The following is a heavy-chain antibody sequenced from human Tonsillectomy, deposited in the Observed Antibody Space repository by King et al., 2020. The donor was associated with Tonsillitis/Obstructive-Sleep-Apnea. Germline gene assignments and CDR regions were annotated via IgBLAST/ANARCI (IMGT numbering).Heavy chain of an antibody. CDR3: ARDVDDREYMDV. V-gene: IGHV3-30*04. Sequence: QLVQSGGGVVQPGRSLRLSCAASGFTFASYVMHWVRQAPGKGLEWVAVISYDGSYKYYADSVKGRFTISRDNSKNKLYLQMNSLRAEDTAVYYCARDVDDREYMDVWGKGTTVTVSS. J-gene: IGHJ6*03. CDR1: GFTFASYV. CDR2: ISYDGSYK. D-gene: IGHD3-22*01.